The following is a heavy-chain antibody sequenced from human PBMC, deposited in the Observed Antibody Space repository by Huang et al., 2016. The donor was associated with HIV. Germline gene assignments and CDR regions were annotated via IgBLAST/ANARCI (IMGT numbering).Heavy chain of an antibody. J-gene: IGHJ5*02. Sequence: QVQLVESGGGVVQPGKSLRLSCAASGFTFSNYGMHWVRQAPGKGLEWLAFISYDGRNKYYADSVKGRFTISRDNSKNTLYLQMNSLRAEDTAVCYCAKDKVPLCTKTSCYGYNWFDPWGQGTLVPVSS. CDR3: AKDKVPLCTKTSCYGYNWFDP. V-gene: IGHV3-30*18. CDR1: GFTFSNYG. CDR2: ISYDGRNK. D-gene: IGHD2-2*01.